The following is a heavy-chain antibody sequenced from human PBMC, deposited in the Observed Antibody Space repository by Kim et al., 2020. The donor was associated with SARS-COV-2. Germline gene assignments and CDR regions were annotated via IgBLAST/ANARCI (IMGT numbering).Heavy chain of an antibody. CDR1: GFTFSSYA. D-gene: IGHD5-18*01. J-gene: IGHJ6*02. CDR2: ISYDGSNK. CDR3: ARDHIQLLSYYYYGMDV. Sequence: GGSLRLSCAASGFTFSSYAMHWVRQAPGKGLEWVSVISYDGSNKYYADSVKGRFTISRDNSKNTLYLQMNSLRAEDTAVYYCARDHIQLLSYYYYGMDVWGRGTTVTVSS. V-gene: IGHV3-30-3*01.